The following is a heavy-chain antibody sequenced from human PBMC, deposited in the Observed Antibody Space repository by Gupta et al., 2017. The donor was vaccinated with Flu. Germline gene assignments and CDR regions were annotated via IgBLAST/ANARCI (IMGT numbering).Heavy chain of an antibody. D-gene: IGHD2-2*01. J-gene: IGHJ5*02. CDR1: GYTFTSYA. V-gene: IGHV1-3*01. CDR2: INAGNGNT. Sequence: QVQLVQSGAEVKKPGASVKVSCKASGYTFTSYAMHWVRQAPGQRLEWMGWINAGNGNTKYSQKFQGRVTITRDTSASTAYMELSSLRSEDTAVYYCARDRICSSTSCLQGFDPWGQGTLVTVSS. CDR3: ARDRICSSTSCLQGFDP.